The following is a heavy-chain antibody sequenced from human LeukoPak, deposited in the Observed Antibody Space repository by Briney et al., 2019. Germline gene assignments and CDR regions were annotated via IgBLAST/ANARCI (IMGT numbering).Heavy chain of an antibody. Sequence: GGSLRLSCAASGFTFSDYAMGWARQTPGKGLEWVLTISGTADTTYYADSMKGRFTISRDNSKNMLYLQMNSLRAEDTATYFCARGGRKGGTTAYYMDVWGKGTTVTVSS. CDR2: ISGTADTT. CDR3: ARGGRKGGTTAYYMDV. CDR1: GFTFSDYA. J-gene: IGHJ6*03. V-gene: IGHV3-23*01. D-gene: IGHD1-7*01.